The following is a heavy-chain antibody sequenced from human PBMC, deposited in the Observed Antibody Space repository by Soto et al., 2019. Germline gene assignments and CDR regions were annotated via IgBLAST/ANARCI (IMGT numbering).Heavy chain of an antibody. D-gene: IGHD5-18*01. CDR2: ICWNGGSI. Sequence: GGSLRLSCAASGFTFGDYAMHWVRQAPGKGLEWVSGICWNGGSIGYADSVKGRFTISRDNAKNSLYLQMNSLRPEDTALYYCAKDGVVDTAMAAIYYDYMDVWGKGTTVTVSS. CDR3: AKDGVVDTAMAAIYYDYMDV. CDR1: GFTFGDYA. J-gene: IGHJ6*03. V-gene: IGHV3-9*01.